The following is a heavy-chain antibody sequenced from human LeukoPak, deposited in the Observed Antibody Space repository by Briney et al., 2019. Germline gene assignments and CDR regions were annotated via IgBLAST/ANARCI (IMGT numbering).Heavy chain of an antibody. CDR3: STGTTYYYGNGGYPP. CDR1: GITFSNAW. J-gene: IGHJ5*02. D-gene: IGHD3-22*01. Sequence: GSLRLSCAASGITFSNAWMSWLRPDPGKGLEWVGRIKSKNDGGTTDYAATVKGRFTISRDDSKNTLYLQMNSLKTEDTAMFYCSTGTTYYYGNGGYPPWGQGTLVTVSS. V-gene: IGHV3-15*01. CDR2: IKSKNDGGTT.